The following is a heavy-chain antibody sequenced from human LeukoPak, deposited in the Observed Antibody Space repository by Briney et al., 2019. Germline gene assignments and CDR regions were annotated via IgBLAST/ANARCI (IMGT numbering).Heavy chain of an antibody. CDR1: GFTFSSYS. CDR3: ARVVVPAAIQDYYYYGMDV. D-gene: IGHD2-2*02. V-gene: IGHV3-48*02. Sequence: GGSLRLSCAASGFTFSSYSMNWVRQAPGKGLEWVSYISSSSSTIYYADSVKGRFTISRDNAKNSLYLQMNSLRDEDTAVYYCARVVVPAAIQDYYYYGMDVWGQGTTVTVSS. J-gene: IGHJ6*02. CDR2: ISSSSSTI.